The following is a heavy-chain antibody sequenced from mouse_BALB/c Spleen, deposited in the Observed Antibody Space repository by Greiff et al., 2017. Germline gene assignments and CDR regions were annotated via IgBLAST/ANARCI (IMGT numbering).Heavy chain of an antibody. V-gene: IGHV5-6-5*01. CDR3: ARGRGYGRDYFDY. Sequence: EVNVVESGGGLVKPGGSLKLSCAASGFTFSSYAMSWVRQTPEKRLEWVASISSGGSTYYPDSVKGRFTISRDNARNILYLQMSSLRSEDTAMYYCARGRGYGRDYFDYWGQGTTLTVSS. D-gene: IGHD1-2*01. CDR2: ISSGGST. J-gene: IGHJ2*01. CDR1: GFTFSSYA.